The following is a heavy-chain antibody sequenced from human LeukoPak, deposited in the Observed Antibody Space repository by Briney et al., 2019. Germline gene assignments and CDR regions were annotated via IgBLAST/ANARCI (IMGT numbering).Heavy chain of an antibody. Sequence: ASVKVSCNASGYTFTAYYMYWVRQAPGQGLECMGRINLNSGGTNYAQKFQGRVTMTRDTSISTAYMELSRLTSDDTAVYYCATSSEGGYSYGSDIDYWGQGTLVTVSS. J-gene: IGHJ4*02. CDR1: GYTFTAYY. CDR3: ATSSEGGYSYGSDIDY. CDR2: INLNSGGT. V-gene: IGHV1-2*06. D-gene: IGHD5-18*01.